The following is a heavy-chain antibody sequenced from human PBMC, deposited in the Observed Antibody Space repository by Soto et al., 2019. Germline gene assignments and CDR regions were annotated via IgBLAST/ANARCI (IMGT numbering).Heavy chain of an antibody. V-gene: IGHV4-39*07. D-gene: IGHD2-2*02. CDR1: GGYISSSNSY. J-gene: IGHJ5*02. Sequence: SETLSLTCTVSGGYISSSNSYCGWIRQPPGKGLEWIGSIYYSGSTYYNPSLKSRVTISVDRSKNQFSLKLSSVTAADTAVYYCARSVLVPAAINWFDPWGQGTLVTVSS. CDR3: ARSVLVPAAINWFDP. CDR2: IYYSGST.